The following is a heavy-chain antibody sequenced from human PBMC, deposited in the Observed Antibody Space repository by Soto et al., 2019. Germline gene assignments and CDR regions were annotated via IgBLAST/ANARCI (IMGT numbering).Heavy chain of an antibody. Sequence: QVQLVQSGAEMQQPGAPVGSSAKPPGATFSKYAFIGVGQAPGQGLEWLGGTIPMFGTPNYAQKSQGRVAISADESTATVYMELSSLRSEDTAVYFCARPLRDRNYYYGMAVWGQGTTVTVSS. V-gene: IGHV1-69*01. CDR1: GATFSKYA. J-gene: IGHJ6*02. CDR3: ARPLRDRNYYYGMAV. CDR2: TIPMFGTP. D-gene: IGHD3-22*01.